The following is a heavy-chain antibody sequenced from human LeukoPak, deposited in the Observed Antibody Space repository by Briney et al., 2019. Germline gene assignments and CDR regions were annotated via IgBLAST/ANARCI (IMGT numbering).Heavy chain of an antibody. CDR2: IGTNGIST. Sequence: GGSLRLSCSASGCTFSRNAMHWVRQAPGKGLECVSSIGTNGISTYYADSVQERFTISRDNSKNTLYLQMSSLRPEDTAVYYCVRGQEVIYTPTFDYWGLGAVVTVSS. CDR1: GCTFSRNA. CDR3: VRGQEVIYTPTFDY. D-gene: IGHD3-16*01. J-gene: IGHJ4*02. V-gene: IGHV3-64*03.